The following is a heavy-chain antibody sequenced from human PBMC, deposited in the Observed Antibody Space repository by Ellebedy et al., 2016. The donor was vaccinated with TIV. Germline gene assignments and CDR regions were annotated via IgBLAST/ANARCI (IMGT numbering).Heavy chain of an antibody. CDR3: TRSLYCSSVTCNWFAP. V-gene: IGHV5-10-1*01. D-gene: IGHD2-2*01. CDR2: IDPGDSYT. CDR1: GYSFTNYW. Sequence: GGSLRLSCKASGYSFTNYWINWVRHMPGKGLEWMGKIDPGDSYTIYSPSFQGHVTISADKSINTAFLQWSSLRASDTAMYYCTRSLYCSSVTCNWFAPWGQGTLVTVSS. J-gene: IGHJ5*02.